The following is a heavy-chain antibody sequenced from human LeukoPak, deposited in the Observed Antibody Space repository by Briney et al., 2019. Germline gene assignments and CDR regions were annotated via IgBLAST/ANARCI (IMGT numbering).Heavy chain of an antibody. V-gene: IGHV4-59*01. CDR3: ARGRPDFWTNFYTYFLDS. J-gene: IGHJ4*02. D-gene: IGHD3/OR15-3a*01. CDR2: IYYSGST. CDR1: GGSISSYY. Sequence: SETLSLTCTVSGGSISSYYWSWIRQPPGKGLEWIGYIYYSGSTNYNPSLKSRVAISLDTSKNQFSLKLSSVTAADTAIYYCARGRPDFWTNFYTYFLDSWGQGTLVTVST.